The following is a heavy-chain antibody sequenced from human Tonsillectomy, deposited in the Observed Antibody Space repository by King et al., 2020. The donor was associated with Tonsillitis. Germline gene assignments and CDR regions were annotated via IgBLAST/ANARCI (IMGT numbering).Heavy chain of an antibody. Sequence: VQLVESGGGLVQPGGSLRLSCAASGITFSKYAMSWVRQAPGKGLEWVTGISDSGDSTNYADSVKGRFTISRDNYKNTLSLQMNSLRAEDTAVYHCAKHRTDYYGSGSYFDSWGQGPLVTVSS. D-gene: IGHD3-10*01. V-gene: IGHV3-23*04. CDR2: ISDSGDST. J-gene: IGHJ4*02. CDR1: GITFSKYA. CDR3: AKHRTDYYGSGSYFDS.